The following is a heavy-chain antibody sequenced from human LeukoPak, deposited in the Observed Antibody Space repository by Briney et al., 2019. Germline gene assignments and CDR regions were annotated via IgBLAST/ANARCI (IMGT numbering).Heavy chain of an antibody. CDR3: ARVMTTVTKAFDY. CDR2: ISSGSSYI. CDR1: GFTFSHYY. Sequence: GGSLRLSCAASGFTFSHYYMTWVRQAPGKGLEWVSSISSGSSYIYYADSVKGRFTISRDNAKNSLYLQMNSLRAEDTAVYYCARVMTTVTKAFDYWGQGTLVTVSS. D-gene: IGHD4-17*01. V-gene: IGHV3-21*01. J-gene: IGHJ4*02.